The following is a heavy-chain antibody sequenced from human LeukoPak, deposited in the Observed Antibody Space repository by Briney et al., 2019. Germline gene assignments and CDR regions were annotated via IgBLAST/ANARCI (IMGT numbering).Heavy chain of an antibody. CDR1: GGSISSYY. CDR3: ERHMGSSTWYPFDH. D-gene: IGHD6-13*01. J-gene: IGHJ4*02. Sequence: SETLSLTCIVAGGSISSYYWSWIRQPPGKGLEWIGYMTKSGSTNYNPSLQSRVTILVDTSKNQFSLKLSSATAADTAVYYCERHMGSSTWYPFDHWSQSTQVTVSS. CDR2: MTKSGST. V-gene: IGHV4-59*08.